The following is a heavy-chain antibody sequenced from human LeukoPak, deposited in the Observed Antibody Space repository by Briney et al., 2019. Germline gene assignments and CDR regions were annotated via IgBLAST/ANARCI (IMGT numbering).Heavy chain of an antibody. CDR3: ARFVVVPPQISYYMDV. CDR2: INSSGST. Sequence: PSQTLSLTCTVSGGSISSGSYHWRRLRQPAGKGLEWLGRINSSGSTNYNPSLKRPVTISKNKYKNQFSLNLRSVTAADTAVYYCARFVVVPPQISYYMDVWGKGTTVTVSS. J-gene: IGHJ6*03. D-gene: IGHD2-2*01. CDR1: GGSISSGSYH. V-gene: IGHV4-61*02.